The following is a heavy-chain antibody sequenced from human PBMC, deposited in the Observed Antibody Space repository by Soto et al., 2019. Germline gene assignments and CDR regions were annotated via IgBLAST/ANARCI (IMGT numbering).Heavy chain of an antibody. CDR2: MSYDGSNK. Sequence: QVQLVESGGGVVQPGRSLRLSCAASGFTFSSFAMQWVRQAPGKGLEWVAVMSYDGSNKYYADSVKGRFTISRDNYKNTVYLQMNSLRAVDTAVYYCARPRGFGVIINFFDYWGQATLVTVSS. D-gene: IGHD3-3*01. CDR3: ARPRGFGVIINFFDY. V-gene: IGHV3-30-3*01. CDR1: GFTFSSFA. J-gene: IGHJ4*02.